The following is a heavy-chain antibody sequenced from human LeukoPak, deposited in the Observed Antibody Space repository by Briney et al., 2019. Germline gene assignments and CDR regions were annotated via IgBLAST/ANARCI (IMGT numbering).Heavy chain of an antibody. D-gene: IGHD3-22*01. CDR1: GFTFDDYA. J-gene: IGHJ3*02. Sequence: PRRSLRLSSAASGFTFDDYAMHWVRQAPGKGLEWVSGISWNSGSIGYADSVKGRFTISRDNAKNSLYLQMNSLRAEDTALYYCAKGGITMIVVVTLDAFDIWGQGTMVTVSS. CDR2: ISWNSGSI. CDR3: AKGGITMIVVVTLDAFDI. V-gene: IGHV3-9*01.